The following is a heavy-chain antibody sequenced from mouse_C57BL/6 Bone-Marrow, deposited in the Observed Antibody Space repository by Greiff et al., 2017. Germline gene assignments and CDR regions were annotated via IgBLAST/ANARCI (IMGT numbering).Heavy chain of an antibody. CDR1: GYSITSGYY. D-gene: IGHD4-1*01. CDR3: ARELGRGY. V-gene: IGHV3-6*01. CDR2: IRYDGSN. Sequence: DVKLQESGPGLVKPSQSLSLTCSVTGYSITSGYYWNLIRQFPGNKLEWMGYIRYDGSNNYNPTVKNQISFTRDTSKNQFFLKLNAVTTEDTATYYCARELGRGYWGQGTTVTVSS. J-gene: IGHJ2*01.